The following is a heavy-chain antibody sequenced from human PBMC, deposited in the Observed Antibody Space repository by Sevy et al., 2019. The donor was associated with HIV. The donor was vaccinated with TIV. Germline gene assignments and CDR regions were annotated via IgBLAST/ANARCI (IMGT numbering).Heavy chain of an antibody. CDR3: ATNPNSAYVSFFPVFDI. D-gene: IGHD5-12*01. J-gene: IGHJ3*02. Sequence: SETLSLTCTVSDDSIRNYYWSWIRQAPGKGLEWIGYIHYSGFTNLNPSLKSRVTISVDKSKNQFSLSLISVNAADTAQYYCATNPNSAYVSFFPVFDIWGQGTTVTLSS. CDR1: DDSIRNYY. CDR2: IHYSGFT. V-gene: IGHV4-59*01.